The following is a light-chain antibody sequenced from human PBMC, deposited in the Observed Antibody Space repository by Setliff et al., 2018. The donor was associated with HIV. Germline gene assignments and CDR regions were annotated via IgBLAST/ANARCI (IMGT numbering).Light chain of an antibody. CDR3: GSYTSTTSYV. J-gene: IGLJ1*01. Sequence: QSALAQPASVSGSPGQSITISCTGTSSDVGGYKFVSWYQQHPGKAPKLMIYEVSNRPSGVSDRFSGSKSGSTVSLTISGLRAEDEADYYCGSYTSTTSYVFGSGTKVTVL. CDR1: SSDVGGYKF. CDR2: EVS. V-gene: IGLV2-14*01.